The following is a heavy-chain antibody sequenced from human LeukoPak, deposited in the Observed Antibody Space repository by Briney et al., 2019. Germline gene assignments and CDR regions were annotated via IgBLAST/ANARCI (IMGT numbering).Heavy chain of an antibody. V-gene: IGHV3-23*01. D-gene: IGHD3-16*01. J-gene: IGHJ4*02. CDR3: AKDTGPLMITFGGVVISYFHY. CDR2: IKGNGFDT. Sequence: GGSLRLSCAGSGFIFSIYAMSWVRQAPGKGLEWVSGIKGNGFDTYYADSVKGRFTVSRDNSKNTLSLQMNSLSAEDTAVYYCAKDTGPLMITFGGVVISYFHYWGQGALVTVSS. CDR1: GFIFSIYA.